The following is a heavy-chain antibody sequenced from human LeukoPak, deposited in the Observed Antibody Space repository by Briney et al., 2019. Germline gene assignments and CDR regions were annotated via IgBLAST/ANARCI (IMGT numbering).Heavy chain of an antibody. CDR2: IYHSGST. CDR3: AKNSPLSASDI. V-gene: IGHV4-4*02. J-gene: IGHJ3*02. Sequence: PSGTLSLTCSVSGGSISSSNWWSWVRQPPEKGLEWIGEIYHSGSTNYNPSLKSRVTISIDKSKNQFSLKLTSVTAADTAVYYCAKNSPLSASDIWGRGTMVTVSS. CDR1: GGSISSSNW. D-gene: IGHD2/OR15-2a*01.